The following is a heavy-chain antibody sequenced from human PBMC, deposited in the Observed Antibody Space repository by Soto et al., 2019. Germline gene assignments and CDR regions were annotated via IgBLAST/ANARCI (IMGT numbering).Heavy chain of an antibody. CDR3: AREASDIVVVPAAMGWDRDAFDI. Sequence: GASVKVSCKASGYTFTSYGISWVRQAPGQGLEWMGWISAYNGNTNYAQKLQGRVTMTTDTSTSTAYMELRSLRSDDTAVYYCAREASDIVVVPAAMGWDRDAFDIWGQGTMVTVSS. CDR1: GYTFTSYG. CDR2: ISAYNGNT. J-gene: IGHJ3*02. D-gene: IGHD2-2*01. V-gene: IGHV1-18*01.